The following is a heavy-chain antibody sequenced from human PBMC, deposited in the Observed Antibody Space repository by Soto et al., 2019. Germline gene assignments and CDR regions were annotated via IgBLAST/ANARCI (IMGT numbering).Heavy chain of an antibody. CDR3: AIDPGDIVVVPAIDL. D-gene: IGHD2-2*01. J-gene: IGHJ5*02. Sequence: ASVKVSCKASGYTFTSYGISWVRHATGQGLEWMGWISAYNGNTNYAQKLQGRVTMTTDTSTSTAYVELRSLRSDDTAVYFCAIDPGDIVVVPAIDLWGQGTLVIVSS. V-gene: IGHV1-18*01. CDR1: GYTFTSYG. CDR2: ISAYNGNT.